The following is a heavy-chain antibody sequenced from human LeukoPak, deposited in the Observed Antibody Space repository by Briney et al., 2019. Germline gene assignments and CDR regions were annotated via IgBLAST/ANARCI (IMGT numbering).Heavy chain of an antibody. CDR3: ARKPSSSPFDY. J-gene: IGHJ4*02. V-gene: IGHV1-18*04. D-gene: IGHD6-13*01. Sequence: ASVKVSCKASGYIFTGHYIQWVRQAPGQGLEWMGWINAYHGNTNYAQNLQGRVTMTTDTSTSTAYMELRSLRSDDTAVYYCARKPSSSPFDYWGQGTLVTVSS. CDR2: INAYHGNT. CDR1: GYIFTGHY.